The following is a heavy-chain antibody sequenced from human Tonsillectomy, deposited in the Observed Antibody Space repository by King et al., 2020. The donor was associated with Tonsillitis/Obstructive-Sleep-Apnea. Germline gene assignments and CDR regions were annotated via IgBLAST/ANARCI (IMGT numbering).Heavy chain of an antibody. CDR2: IYLSGSA. CDR3: ARGTPPQYYDFWSGYYFDY. J-gene: IGHJ4*02. CDR1: GCSISSSNW. V-gene: IGHV4-4*02. Sequence: LQLQESGPGLVKPSGTLSLTCAVSGCSISSSNWWSWVRQPPGKGLEWIVEIYLSGSANSNPSLKSLVTISVDKSKNTCSLKLSSVTAADTAVYYCARGTPPQYYDFWSGYYFDYWGQGTLVTVSS. D-gene: IGHD3-3*01.